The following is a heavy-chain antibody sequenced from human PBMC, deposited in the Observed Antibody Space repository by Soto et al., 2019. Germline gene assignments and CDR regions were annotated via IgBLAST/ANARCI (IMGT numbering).Heavy chain of an antibody. V-gene: IGHV1-18*01. CDR3: ARDNERDGWFGELSNAFDI. Sequence: ASVKVSCKASGYTFTSYGISWVRQAPGQGLEWMGWISAYNGNTNYAQKLQGRVTMTTDTSTSTAYMELRSLRSDDTAVYYCARDNERDGWFGELSNAFDIWGQGTMVTVSS. CDR2: ISAYNGNT. J-gene: IGHJ3*02. CDR1: GYTFTSYG. D-gene: IGHD3-10*01.